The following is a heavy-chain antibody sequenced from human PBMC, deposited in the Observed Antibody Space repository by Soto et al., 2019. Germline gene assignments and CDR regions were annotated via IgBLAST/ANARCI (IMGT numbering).Heavy chain of an antibody. CDR2: IYPGDSDT. Sequence: PGESLKISCKGSGYSFTSYWIGWVRQMPGKGLEWMGIIYPGDSDTRYSPSFQGQVTISADKSISTAYLQWSSLKASDTAMYYCARLNTAMVSVVVGRHGMDVWGQGTTVTVSS. CDR3: ARLNTAMVSVVVGRHGMDV. V-gene: IGHV5-51*01. J-gene: IGHJ6*02. CDR1: GYSFTSYW. D-gene: IGHD5-18*01.